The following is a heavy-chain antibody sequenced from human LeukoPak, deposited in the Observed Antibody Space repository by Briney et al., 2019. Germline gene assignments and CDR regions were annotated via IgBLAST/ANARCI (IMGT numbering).Heavy chain of an antibody. CDR3: ARDGRGDYYDSSGRLDY. CDR2: VSYDGSNK. D-gene: IGHD3-22*01. Sequence: GGSLRLSCAASGFTISSYAMHWVRQAPGKGLEWVAVVSYDGSNKYYADSVKGRFTISRDNSKNTLYLQMNSLRAEDTAVYYCARDGRGDYYDSSGRLDYWGQGTLVTVSS. V-gene: IGHV3-30-3*01. CDR1: GFTISSYA. J-gene: IGHJ4*02.